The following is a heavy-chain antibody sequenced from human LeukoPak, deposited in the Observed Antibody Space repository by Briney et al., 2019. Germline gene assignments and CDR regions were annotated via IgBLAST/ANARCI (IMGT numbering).Heavy chain of an antibody. V-gene: IGHV3-23*01. D-gene: IGHD2-15*01. J-gene: IGHJ4*02. CDR3: AKDLVSLGYCSGGSCYDFDY. CDR2: ISGSGGST. CDR1: GDSISSGGHY. Sequence: ETLSLTCTVSGDSISSGGHYWSWIRQAPGKGLEWVSAISGSGGSTYYADSVKGRFTISRDNSKNTLYLQMNSLRAEDTAVYYCAKDLVSLGYCSGGSCYDFDYWGQGTLVTVSS.